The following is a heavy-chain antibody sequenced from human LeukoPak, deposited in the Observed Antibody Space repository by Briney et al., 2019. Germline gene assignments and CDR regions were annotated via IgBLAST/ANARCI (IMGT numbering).Heavy chain of an antibody. Sequence: GGSLRLSCAASGFTVSNNYMSWVRQAPGKGLEWVSVFYSGGGTYYADSVKGRFTISRDNFKNTLYLQMNSLRAEDTAVYYCARDELQGIAAAGTYWGQGTLVTVSS. CDR3: ARDELQGIAAAGTY. D-gene: IGHD6-13*01. J-gene: IGHJ4*02. V-gene: IGHV3-53*05. CDR1: GFTVSNNY. CDR2: FYSGGGT.